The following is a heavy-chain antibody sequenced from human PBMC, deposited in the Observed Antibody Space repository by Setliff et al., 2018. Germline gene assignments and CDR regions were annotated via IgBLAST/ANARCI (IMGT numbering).Heavy chain of an antibody. Sequence: ASVKVSCKASGYTFTGYYIHWVRQAPGHGREWKGGINPNSGGTNLAQKFQGRVTMTRDTSISTAYMELSRLRSDDTAVYHCSRSPGAQNSGIYFPIVGFSPWGQGPLVTVSS. CDR3: SRSPGAQNSGIYFPIVGFSP. V-gene: IGHV1-2*02. D-gene: IGHD1-26*01. CDR2: INPNSGGT. CDR1: GYTFTGYY. J-gene: IGHJ5*02.